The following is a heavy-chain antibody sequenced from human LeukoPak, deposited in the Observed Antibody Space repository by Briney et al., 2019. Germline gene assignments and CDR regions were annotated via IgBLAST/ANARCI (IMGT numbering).Heavy chain of an antibody. V-gene: IGHV3-21*01. CDR3: ARDEDSSSWYDY. CDR2: ISSSSSYI. Sequence: GGSLRLSCAASGVTFSSYSMNWVRQAPEKRLEWGSSISSSSSYIYYADSVKGRFTISRDNAKNSLYLQMNSLRAEDTAVYYCARDEDSSSWYDYWGQGTLVTVSS. CDR1: GVTFSSYS. D-gene: IGHD6-13*01. J-gene: IGHJ4*02.